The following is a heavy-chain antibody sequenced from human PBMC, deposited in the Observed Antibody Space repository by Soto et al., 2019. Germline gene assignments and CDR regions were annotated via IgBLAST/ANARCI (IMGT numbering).Heavy chain of an antibody. CDR1: GFTFSSYA. Sequence: EVQLLESGGGLVQPGGSLRLSCAASGFTFSSYAMSWVRQAPGKGLEWVSAISGSGGSTYYADTVKGRFTISRDNSKNTLYLQMNSLRAEDTAVYYCAKLYNGDYYFDYWGQGTLITVSS. J-gene: IGHJ4*02. V-gene: IGHV3-23*01. D-gene: IGHD4-17*01. CDR3: AKLYNGDYYFDY. CDR2: ISGSGGST.